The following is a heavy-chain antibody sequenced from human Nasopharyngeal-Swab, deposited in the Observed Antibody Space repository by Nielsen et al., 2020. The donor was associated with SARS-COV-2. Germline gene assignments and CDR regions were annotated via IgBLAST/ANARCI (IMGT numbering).Heavy chain of an antibody. Sequence: VGQAPGEGLEWVSAISGSGGSTYYADSVKGRFPISRDNSKNTLYLQMNSLRAEDTAVYYCAKDIAMVRGVISFPYFDYWGQGTLVTVSS. CDR2: ISGSGGST. D-gene: IGHD3-10*01. V-gene: IGHV3-23*01. J-gene: IGHJ4*02. CDR3: AKDIAMVRGVISFPYFDY.